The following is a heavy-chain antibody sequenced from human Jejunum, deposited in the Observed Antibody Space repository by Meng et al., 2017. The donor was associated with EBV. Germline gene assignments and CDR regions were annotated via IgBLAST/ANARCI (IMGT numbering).Heavy chain of an antibody. CDR1: GGSIRSTDCF. D-gene: IGHD4-17*01. CDR2: IYYSRNT. V-gene: IGHV4-39*01. J-gene: IGHJ4*02. CDR3: ARRQKSDGDYAHFDN. Sequence: QFHLQWSGPGLLKPSETLSLPCSVSGGSIRSTDCFWDWIRQPQGKGLEWLGSIYYSRNTYYTPSLRSRVSISVDTSKIQFSLKLSSVTAADTAVYYCARRQKSDGDYAHFDNWGQGTLVTVSS.